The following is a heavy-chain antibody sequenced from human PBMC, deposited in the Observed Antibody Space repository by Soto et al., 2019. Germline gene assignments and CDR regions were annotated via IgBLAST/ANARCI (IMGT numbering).Heavy chain of an antibody. Sequence: PGGSLRLSCAASGVTFSNAWMNWVRQAPGKGLEWVGRIKSKTDGGTTDYAAPVKGRFTISRDDSKNTLYLQMNSLKTEDTAVYYCTTDSPLIGFGTVVEARVFDYWGQGTLVTVSS. J-gene: IGHJ4*02. CDR2: IKSKTDGGTT. V-gene: IGHV3-15*07. CDR3: TTDSPLIGFGTVVEARVFDY. CDR1: GVTFSNAW. D-gene: IGHD2-15*01.